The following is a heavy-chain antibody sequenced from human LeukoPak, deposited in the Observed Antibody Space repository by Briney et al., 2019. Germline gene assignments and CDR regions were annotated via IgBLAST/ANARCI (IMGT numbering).Heavy chain of an antibody. V-gene: IGHV3-9*01. CDR3: AKDREQWLAGGGLDY. CDR2: ISWNSGSI. D-gene: IGHD6-19*01. J-gene: IGHJ4*02. CDR1: GFTFDDYA. Sequence: PGGSLRLSCAASGFTFDDYAMHWVRQAPGKGLEWVSGISWNSGSIGYADSVKGRFTISRDNAKNSLYLQMNSLRAEDTALYYCAKDREQWLAGGGLDYWGQGTLVTVSS.